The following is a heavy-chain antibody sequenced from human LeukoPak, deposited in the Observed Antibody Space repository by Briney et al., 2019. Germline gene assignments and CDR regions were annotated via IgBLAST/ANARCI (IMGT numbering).Heavy chain of an antibody. CDR3: AKEYYRLIDY. V-gene: IGHV3-48*01. D-gene: IGHD4-4*01. Sequence: PGGSLRLSCVASGFTIGSYRMNWVRQAPGKGLEWISYIDSDSKTIYYADSVKGRFTISRDNAKNSLYLQMNRLRAEDTAVYYCAKEYYRLIDYWGQGTLVTVSS. J-gene: IGHJ4*02. CDR1: GFTIGSYR. CDR2: IDSDSKTI.